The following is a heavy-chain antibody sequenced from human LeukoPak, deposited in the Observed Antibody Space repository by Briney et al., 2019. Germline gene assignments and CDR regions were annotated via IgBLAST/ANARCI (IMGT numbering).Heavy chain of an antibody. CDR1: GFTCSTYV. D-gene: IGHD3-16*02. CDR3: ARLSSFAFDI. CDR2: ILHNGDST. Sequence: GGSLRLSCAASGFTCSTYVMSWVRQAPGKGLEWLSLILHNGDSTYYADSVKGRFTISRDNSKNTLYLQMNSLRAEDTAVYYCARLSSFAFDIWGQGTLVTVSS. J-gene: IGHJ3*02. V-gene: IGHV3-23*01.